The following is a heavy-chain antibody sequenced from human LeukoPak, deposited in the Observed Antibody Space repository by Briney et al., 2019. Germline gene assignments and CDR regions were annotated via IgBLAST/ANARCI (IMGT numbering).Heavy chain of an antibody. J-gene: IGHJ4*02. Sequence: GGSLRPSCAASGFTFSSYAMHWVRQAPGKGLEYVSAISSNGGSTYYANSVKGRFTISRDNSKNTLYLQMGSLRAEDMAVYYCARAHDLYGSGSYYISPSDYWGQGTPVTVSS. D-gene: IGHD3-10*01. CDR3: ARAHDLYGSGSYYISPSDY. V-gene: IGHV3-64*01. CDR2: ISSNGGST. CDR1: GFTFSSYA.